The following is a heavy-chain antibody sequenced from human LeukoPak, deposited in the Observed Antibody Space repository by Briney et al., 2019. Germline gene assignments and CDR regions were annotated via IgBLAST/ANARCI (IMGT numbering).Heavy chain of an antibody. CDR1: GGSISRYY. Sequence: SETLSLTCTVSGGSISRYYWSWIRQPPGEGLEWIGHIHYSGNSNYNPSLKSRATISVDTSKNQFSLRLSSVTAADTAVYYCARGGFYCGGDCYVDYWGQGTLVTVSS. CDR3: ARGGFYCGGDCYVDY. D-gene: IGHD2-21*02. CDR2: IHYSGNS. V-gene: IGHV4-59*12. J-gene: IGHJ4*02.